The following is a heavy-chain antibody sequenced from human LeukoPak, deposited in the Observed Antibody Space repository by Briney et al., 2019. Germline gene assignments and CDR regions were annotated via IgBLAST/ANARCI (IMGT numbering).Heavy chain of an antibody. J-gene: IGHJ4*02. CDR2: ISSNGGST. Sequence: GGSLRLSCSASGFTFSSYAMHWVRQAPGKGLEYVSAISSNGGSTYYVDSVKGRFTISRDNSKNTLYLQMSSLRAEDTAVYYCVKDLGKRSGSYPRELGFDYWGQGTLVTVSS. D-gene: IGHD1-26*01. CDR3: VKDLGKRSGSYPRELGFDY. CDR1: GFTFSSYA. V-gene: IGHV3-64D*06.